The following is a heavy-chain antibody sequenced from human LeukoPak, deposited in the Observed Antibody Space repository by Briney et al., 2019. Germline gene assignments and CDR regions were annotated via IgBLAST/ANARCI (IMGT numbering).Heavy chain of an antibody. CDR1: GYTFTGYY. V-gene: IGHV1-2*02. J-gene: IGHJ4*02. D-gene: IGHD3-22*01. Sequence: ASVTVSCKASGYTFTGYYMHWVRQAPGQGLEWMGWINPNSGGTNYAQKFQGRVTMTRDTSISTAYMELSRLRSDDTAVYYCARLYYYDSSGLDYWGQGTLVTVSS. CDR3: ARLYYYDSSGLDY. CDR2: INPNSGGT.